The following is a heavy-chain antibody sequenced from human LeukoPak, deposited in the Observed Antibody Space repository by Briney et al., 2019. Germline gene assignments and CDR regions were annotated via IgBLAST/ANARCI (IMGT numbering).Heavy chain of an antibody. J-gene: IGHJ4*02. V-gene: IGHV5-51*01. CDR3: ARHTDYYGSGSPIDY. D-gene: IGHD3-10*01. CDR1: GYLFTSYW. Sequence: GESLKISCQGSGYLFTSYWIGWVRQMPGKGLEWMGLIYPGNSEAKYSPSFQGQVTISADKSISTAYLQWSSLKASDTAMYYCARHTDYYGSGSPIDYWGQGTLVTVSS. CDR2: IYPGNSEA.